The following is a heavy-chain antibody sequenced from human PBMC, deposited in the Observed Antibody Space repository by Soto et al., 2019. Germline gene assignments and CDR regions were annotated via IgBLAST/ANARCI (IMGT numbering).Heavy chain of an antibody. V-gene: IGHV6-1*01. CDR1: GDSLSSNSAA. J-gene: IGHJ6*02. D-gene: IGHD1-1*01. Sequence: SQTLSLTSAISGDSLSSNSAAWNWIRQSPSIVLEWLGRTYYRSKWYNDYPGSVKRRIPNNTATTKNQFSLQLNSVTTEDTIVSYCARANWKHARDSYYTMDVWGQGTPVTVSS. CDR3: ARANWKHARDSYYTMDV. CDR2: TYYRSKWYN.